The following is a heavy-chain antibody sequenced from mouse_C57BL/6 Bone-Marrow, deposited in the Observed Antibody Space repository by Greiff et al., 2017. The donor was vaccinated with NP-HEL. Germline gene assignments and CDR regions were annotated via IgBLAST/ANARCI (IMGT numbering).Heavy chain of an antibody. Sequence: EVNVVESGGGLVKPGGSLKLSCAASGFTFSSYAMSWVRQTPEKRLEWVATISDGGSYTYYPDNVKGRFTISRDNAKNNLYLQMSHLKSEDTAMYYCARLAWFAYWGQGTLVTVSA. CDR1: GFTFSSYA. CDR2: ISDGGSYT. CDR3: ARLAWFAY. V-gene: IGHV5-4*03. J-gene: IGHJ3*01.